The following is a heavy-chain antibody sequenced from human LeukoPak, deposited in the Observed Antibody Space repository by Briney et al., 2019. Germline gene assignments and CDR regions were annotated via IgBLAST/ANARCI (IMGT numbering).Heavy chain of an antibody. CDR2: IKSKTDGGTT. CDR1: GSTFSNAW. J-gene: IGHJ3*02. Sequence: GGSLRLSCAASGSTFSNAWMSWVRQAPGKGLEWVGRIKSKTDGGTTDYAAPVKGRFTISRDDSKNTLYLQMNSLKTEDTAVYYCTTETQADAFDIWGQGTMVTVSP. V-gene: IGHV3-15*01. D-gene: IGHD4-23*01. CDR3: TTETQADAFDI.